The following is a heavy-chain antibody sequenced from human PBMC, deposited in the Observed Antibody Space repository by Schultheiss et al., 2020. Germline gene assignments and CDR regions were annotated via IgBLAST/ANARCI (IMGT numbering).Heavy chain of an antibody. CDR1: GYTFTGYY. CDR2: FDPEDGET. J-gene: IGHJ4*02. V-gene: IGHV1-24*01. CDR3: ATAYYYGSGSVDY. D-gene: IGHD3-10*01. Sequence: ASVPVSYKASGYTFTGYYMHWVRQAPGKGLEWMGGFDPEDGETIYAQKFQGRVTMTEDTSTDTAYMELSSLRSEDTAVYYCATAYYYGSGSVDYWGQGTLVTVSS.